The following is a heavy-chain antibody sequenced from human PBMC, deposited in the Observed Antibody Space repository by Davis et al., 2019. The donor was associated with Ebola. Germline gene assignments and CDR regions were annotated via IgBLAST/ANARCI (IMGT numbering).Heavy chain of an antibody. D-gene: IGHD6-19*01. CDR3: AISIAVAREPFFDY. CDR2: INHSGST. CDR1: GGSFSGYY. J-gene: IGHJ4*02. Sequence: PSETLSLTCAVYGGSFSGYYWSWIRQPPGKGLEWIGEINHSGSTNYNPSLKSRVTISVDTSKNQFSLKLSSVTAADTAVYYCAISIAVAREPFFDYWGQGTLVTVSS. V-gene: IGHV4-34*01.